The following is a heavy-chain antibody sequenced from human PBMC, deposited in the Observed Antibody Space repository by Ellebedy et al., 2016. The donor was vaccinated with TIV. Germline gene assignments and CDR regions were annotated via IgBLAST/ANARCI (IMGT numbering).Heavy chain of an antibody. CDR1: GFMFRNYA. CDR2: ITESASTT. V-gene: IGHV3-23*01. Sequence: GESLKISXAASGFMFRNYAMTWVRQAPGKGLEWVSTITESASTTYADSVKGRFAISRDNSKNTLYLQMNSLRAEDTAVYYCAKDGRAARPYYLDYWGQGTLVTVSS. CDR3: AKDGRAARPYYLDY. D-gene: IGHD6-6*01. J-gene: IGHJ4*02.